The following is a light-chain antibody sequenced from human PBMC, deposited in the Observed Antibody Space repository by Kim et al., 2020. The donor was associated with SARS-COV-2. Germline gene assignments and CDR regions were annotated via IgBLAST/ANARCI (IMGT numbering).Light chain of an antibody. V-gene: IGLV2-14*03. J-gene: IGLJ3*02. CDR3: SSYTSSSNWV. CDR1: SSDVGGFNY. CDR2: DVS. Sequence: TIACRGTSSDVGGFNYVSRNHEHPGETPKLMVYDVSNRPSGVSKRFSGYKSGNTASLTISGLQAEDEADYYCSSYTSSSNWVFGGGTQLTVL.